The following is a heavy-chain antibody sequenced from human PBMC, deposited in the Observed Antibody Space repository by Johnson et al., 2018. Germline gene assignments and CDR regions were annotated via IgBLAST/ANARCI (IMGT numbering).Heavy chain of an antibody. CDR2: INHSGST. J-gene: IGHJ1*01. Sequence: QVELQQLGAGLLKPSETLSLTCAVYGGSFSGYYWSWIRQPPGTGLEWIGEINHSGSTNYNQSLKSRVTISVDTSKNQFSLKLSSVTAADTAVYYCAKDWEIAAVGTGGYFHHWGQGTLVTVSS. D-gene: IGHD6-13*01. CDR1: GGSFSGYY. V-gene: IGHV4-34*01. CDR3: AKDWEIAAVGTGGYFHH.